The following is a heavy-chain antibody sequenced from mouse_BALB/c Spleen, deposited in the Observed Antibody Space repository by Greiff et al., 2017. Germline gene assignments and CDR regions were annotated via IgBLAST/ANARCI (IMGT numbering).Heavy chain of an antibody. V-gene: IGHV2-9*02. Sequence: VNVVESGPGLVAPSQSLSITCTVSGFSLTSYGVHWVRQPPGKGLEWLGVIWAGGSTNYNSALMSRLSISKDNSKSQVFLKMNSLQTDDTAMYYCARDYLLAMDYWGQGTSVTVSS. CDR3: ARDYLLAMDY. J-gene: IGHJ4*01. CDR2: IWAGGST. CDR1: GFSLTSYG.